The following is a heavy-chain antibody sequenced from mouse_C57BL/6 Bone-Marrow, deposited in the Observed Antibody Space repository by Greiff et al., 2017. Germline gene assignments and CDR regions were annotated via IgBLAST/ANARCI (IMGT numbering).Heavy chain of an antibody. CDR1: GYTFTSYW. Sequence: QVQLQQPGAELVRPGTSVKLSCKASGYTFTSYWMHWVKQRPGQGLEWIGVIDPSDSYTNYNQKFKGKATLTVDTSSSTAYMQLSSLSSEDSAVYYCTVLNTTVVAPHGFAYWGQGTLVTVSA. V-gene: IGHV1-59*01. J-gene: IGHJ3*01. CDR3: TVLNTTVVAPHGFAY. D-gene: IGHD1-1*01. CDR2: IDPSDSYT.